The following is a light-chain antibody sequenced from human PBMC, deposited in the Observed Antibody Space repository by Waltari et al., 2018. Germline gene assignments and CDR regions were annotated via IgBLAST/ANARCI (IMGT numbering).Light chain of an antibody. CDR1: SSDVGAYNF. V-gene: IGLV2-14*01. CDR2: EVS. Sequence: QSALTQPASVSGSPGQSITISCTGTSSDVGAYNFVSWYQRHPGKAPDLIIYEVSNRPSGVSNRCSGSKSGNTASLTISGLQAEDEADYYCSSYLGTRADWVFGGGTKLTVL. J-gene: IGLJ3*02. CDR3: SSYLGTRADWV.